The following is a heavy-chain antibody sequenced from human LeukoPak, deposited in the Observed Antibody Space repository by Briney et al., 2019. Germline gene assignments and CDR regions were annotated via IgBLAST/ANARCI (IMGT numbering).Heavy chain of an antibody. V-gene: IGHV4-39*07. D-gene: IGHD6-19*01. CDR1: GGSISTHSYS. J-gene: IGHJ5*02. CDR3: ARVYSSGWYQWFDP. CDR2: LYYNGNS. Sequence: PSETLSLTCIVSGGSISTHSYSWGWLRQPPGQGLAWIGTLYYNGNSYYTPSLERRVTITADTSKNQFSLKLNSVTAADTAIYHCARVYSSGWYQWFDPWGQGTLVTVSS.